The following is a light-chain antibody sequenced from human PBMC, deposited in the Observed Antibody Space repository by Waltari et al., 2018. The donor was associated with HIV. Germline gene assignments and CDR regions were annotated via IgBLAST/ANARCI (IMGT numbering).Light chain of an antibody. CDR3: QQYKSYSLYT. CDR2: KAS. Sequence: DIQMTQSPSTLSASVGDRVTITCRASQSIIRWLAWYQQKPGRAPKLLIYKASSLESGVPSRFSGSGSGTDFTLTISSLQPDDFATYYCQQYKSYSLYTFGQGTKLEIK. V-gene: IGKV1-5*03. CDR1: QSIIRW. J-gene: IGKJ2*01.